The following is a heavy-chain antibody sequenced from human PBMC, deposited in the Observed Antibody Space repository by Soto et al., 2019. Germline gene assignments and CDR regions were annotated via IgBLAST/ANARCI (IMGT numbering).Heavy chain of an antibody. CDR3: AKGHCSGGSCYPPPAIDFEY. J-gene: IGHJ4*02. CDR2: ISGSGGST. Sequence: PGGSLRHTGADSEFVYRGYPISWVSQAPGKGLEWVSAISGSGGSTYYADSVKGRFTISRDNSKNTLYLQMNSLRAEDTAVYYCAKGHCSGGSCYPPPAIDFEYWCQGTLVTVSS. V-gene: IGHV3-23*01. D-gene: IGHD2-15*01. CDR1: EFVYRGYP.